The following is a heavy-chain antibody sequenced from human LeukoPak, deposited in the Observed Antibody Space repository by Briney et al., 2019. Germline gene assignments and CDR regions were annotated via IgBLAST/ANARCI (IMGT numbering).Heavy chain of an antibody. J-gene: IGHJ5*02. CDR2: INNAGSST. D-gene: IGHD5-18*01. CDR3: ARHGYTYGFDP. Sequence: GGSLRLSCIASGFTYSNYWMHWVRQVPGKGLVWVSRINNAGSSTSYADSVKGRFTISRDNAKNTVYQQMISLRAEDTAVYFCARHGYTYGFDPWGQGTLVTVSS. CDR1: GFTYSNYW. V-gene: IGHV3-74*01.